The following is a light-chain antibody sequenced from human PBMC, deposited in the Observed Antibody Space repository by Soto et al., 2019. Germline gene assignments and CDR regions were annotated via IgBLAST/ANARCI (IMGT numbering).Light chain of an antibody. CDR3: QQSYSTPPT. Sequence: MTQSPLSLPVTPGEPASISCRSSQSLLHSNGYNYLAWYQQKPGKAPKLLICSASSLQSGVPSRFSGSGSGTDFTLTISSLQPEDFATYYCQQSYSTPPTFGQGTKVDIK. CDR2: SAS. J-gene: IGKJ1*01. CDR1: QSLLHSNGYNY. V-gene: IGKV1-39*01.